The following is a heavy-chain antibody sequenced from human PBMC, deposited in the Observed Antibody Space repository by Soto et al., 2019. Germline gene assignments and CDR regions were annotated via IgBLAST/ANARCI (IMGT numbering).Heavy chain of an antibody. Sequence: QVQLVQSGAEEKKPGASVKVSCKASGYTFTSYAMHWVRQAPGQRLEWMGWINAGNGNTKYSQKFQGRVTITRDTSARTAYMELSSLRSEDTAVYYCAGAGNYGGNSFVFNYWGQGTLVTVSS. J-gene: IGHJ4*02. V-gene: IGHV1-3*05. CDR1: GYTFTSYA. CDR2: INAGNGNT. D-gene: IGHD4-17*01. CDR3: AGAGNYGGNSFVFNY.